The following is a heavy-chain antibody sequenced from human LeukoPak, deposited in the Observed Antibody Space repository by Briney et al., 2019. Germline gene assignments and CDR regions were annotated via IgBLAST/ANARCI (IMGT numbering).Heavy chain of an antibody. CDR3: AKGGRYCSSTSCFVLDY. Sequence: GGSLRLSCAASGFTFSSYGMHWVRQAPGKGLEWVAFIRYDGSNKYYADPVKGRFTISRDNSKNTLYLQMNSLRAEDTAVYYCAKGGRYCSSTSCFVLDYWGQGTLVTVSS. V-gene: IGHV3-30*02. J-gene: IGHJ4*02. CDR1: GFTFSSYG. CDR2: IRYDGSNK. D-gene: IGHD2-2*01.